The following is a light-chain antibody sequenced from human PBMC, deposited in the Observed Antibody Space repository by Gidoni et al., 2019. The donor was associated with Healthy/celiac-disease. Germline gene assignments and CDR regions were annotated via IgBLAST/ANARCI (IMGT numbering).Light chain of an antibody. J-gene: IGKJ2*01. CDR2: WAS. Sequence: DIVMPPSPASLAVSLGERATINCKSSQSVLYSSNNKNYLAWYQQKPGQPPKLLIYWASTRESGVPDRFSGSGSGTDFTLTISSLQAEDVAVYYCQQYYSTPYTFGQGTKLEIK. CDR1: QSVLYSSNNKNY. CDR3: QQYYSTPYT. V-gene: IGKV4-1*01.